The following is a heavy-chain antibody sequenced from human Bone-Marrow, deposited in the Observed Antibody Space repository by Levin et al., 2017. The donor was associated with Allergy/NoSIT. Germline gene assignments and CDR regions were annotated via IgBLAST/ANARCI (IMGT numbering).Heavy chain of an antibody. J-gene: IGHJ3*02. V-gene: IGHV3-48*04. CDR2: ISTTSKTV. Sequence: GGSLRLSCVASGLTFSRSSMNWVRQVPGKGLQCLSYISTTSKTVHYADSVKGRFTVFRDDARDSMYLQMNSLRAEDTAVYYCAKRYDDVWGNYRSNAFDMWGQGTLVTVSS. D-gene: IGHD3-16*02. CDR1: GLTFSRSS. CDR3: AKRYDDVWGNYRSNAFDM.